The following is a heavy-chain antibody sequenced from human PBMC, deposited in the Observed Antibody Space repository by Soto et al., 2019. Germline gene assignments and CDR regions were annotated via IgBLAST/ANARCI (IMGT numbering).Heavy chain of an antibody. CDR3: ARLGSWTGYLYYFDY. V-gene: IGHV4-59*01. CDR2: IYYSGST. Sequence: SETLSLTCTVSGGSISSYYWSWIRQPPGKGLEWIGYIYYSGSTNYNPSLKSRVTISVDTSKNQFSLKLSSVTAADTAVYYCARLGSWTGYLYYFDYWGQGTLVTVSS. J-gene: IGHJ4*02. CDR1: GGSISSYY. D-gene: IGHD3-3*01.